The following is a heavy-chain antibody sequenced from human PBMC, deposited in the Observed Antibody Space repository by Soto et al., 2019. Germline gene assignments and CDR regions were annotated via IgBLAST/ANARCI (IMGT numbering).Heavy chain of an antibody. J-gene: IGHJ4*02. CDR1: GYTFTSYA. CDR2: INAGNGNT. CDR3: ARVDERWGPIDY. V-gene: IGHV1-3*01. Sequence: QVQLAQSGAEVKKPGASVKVSCKASGYTFTSYAMHWVRQAPGQRLEWMGWINAGNGNTKYSQKFQGRVTITRDTSASTAYMELSSRRSEDTAVYYCARVDERWGPIDYWGQGTLVTVSS. D-gene: IGHD7-27*01.